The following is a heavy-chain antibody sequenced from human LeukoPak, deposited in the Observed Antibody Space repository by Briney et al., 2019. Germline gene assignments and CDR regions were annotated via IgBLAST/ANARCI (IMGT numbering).Heavy chain of an antibody. CDR2: AYYRSKWFI. D-gene: IGHD3-10*01. V-gene: IGHV6-1*01. CDR1: GDRVSGSPAV. Sequence: SQTLSLTCAISGDRVSGSPAVWNWIRQSPSRGLEWLGRAYYRSKWFIDYALSVKGLITITPDTSKNQFSLQLNSVTAEDTAVYYCARGAVRGGTNFDYWGQGTLVTVSS. J-gene: IGHJ4*02. CDR3: ARGAVRGGTNFDY.